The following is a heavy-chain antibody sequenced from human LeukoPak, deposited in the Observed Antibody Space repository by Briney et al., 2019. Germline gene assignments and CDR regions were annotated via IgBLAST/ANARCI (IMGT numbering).Heavy chain of an antibody. J-gene: IGHJ4*02. CDR3: ARDRRYCSGDSCYSGVAY. D-gene: IGHD2-15*01. Sequence: PGRSLRHSGSSCGRTVSSKYRTYVREGPLWGLGWGSVIDSGGSQYSADSVKGRFSISRDNSKNTVYLKMNGLRAEATPVYYCARDRRYCSGDSCYSGVAYWGQGTLVTVSS. CDR2: IDSGGSQ. CDR1: GRTVSSKY. V-gene: IGHV3-53*01.